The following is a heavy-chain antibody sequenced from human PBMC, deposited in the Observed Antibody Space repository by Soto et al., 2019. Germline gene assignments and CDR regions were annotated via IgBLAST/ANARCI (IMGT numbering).Heavy chain of an antibody. CDR1: GDSVSSNSAA. Sequence: SQTLSLTCAISGDSVSSNSAAWNWIRQSPSRGLEWLGRTYYRSKWYNDYAVSVKSRITINPDTSKNQFSLQLNSVTPEDTAVYYCARVAAEGGYYYYGMDVWGQGTTVTVYS. D-gene: IGHD6-13*01. V-gene: IGHV6-1*01. CDR2: TYYRSKWYN. CDR3: ARVAAEGGYYYYGMDV. J-gene: IGHJ6*02.